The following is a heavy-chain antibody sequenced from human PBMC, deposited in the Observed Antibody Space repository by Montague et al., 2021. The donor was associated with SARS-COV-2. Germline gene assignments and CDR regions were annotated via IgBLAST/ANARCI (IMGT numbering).Heavy chain of an antibody. D-gene: IGHD2-21*01. V-gene: IGHV4-4*07. Sequence: SETLSLTCTVSGGSIITGSNFYWGWIRQSAGKGLEWIGRIHSSGGTNYNPSLKSRLTMSVDSSANQFSLKVNSVTAADTAVYYCARGYYLGNGDFFDYWGQGTLVTVSS. CDR2: IHSSGGT. CDR3: ARGYYLGNGDFFDY. J-gene: IGHJ4*02. CDR1: GGSIITGSNFY.